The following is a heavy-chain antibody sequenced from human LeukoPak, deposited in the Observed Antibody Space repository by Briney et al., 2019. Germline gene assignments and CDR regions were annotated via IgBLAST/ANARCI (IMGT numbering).Heavy chain of an antibody. CDR2: IYPGDSDT. CDR1: GSRFTSYW. V-gene: IGHV5-51*01. Sequence: GESLKISCKGSGSRFTSYWIGWVRQMPGKGLEWMGIIYPGDSDTRYSPSFKGQVTISADKSISTASLQWSSLKASDTAMYYCARHPRLYYDFWSGYPWNYYYYMDVWGKGTTVTVSS. J-gene: IGHJ6*03. CDR3: ARHPRLYYDFWSGYPWNYYYYMDV. D-gene: IGHD3-3*01.